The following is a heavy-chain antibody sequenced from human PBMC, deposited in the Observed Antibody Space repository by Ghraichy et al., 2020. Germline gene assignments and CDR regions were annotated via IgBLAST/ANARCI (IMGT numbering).Heavy chain of an antibody. V-gene: IGHV3-23*01. CDR1: GFTFSSYA. J-gene: IGHJ4*02. CDR2: ISGSGGST. Sequence: LSLTCAASGFTFSSYAMSWVRQAPGKGLEWVSAISGSGGSTYYADSVKGRFTISRDNSKNTLYLQMNSLRAEDTAVYYCARDSHFDYWGQGTLVTVSS. CDR3: ARDSHFDY.